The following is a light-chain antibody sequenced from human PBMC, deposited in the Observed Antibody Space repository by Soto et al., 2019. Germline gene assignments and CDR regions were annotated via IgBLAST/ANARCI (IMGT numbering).Light chain of an antibody. CDR2: DNH. CDR1: TSNIGNDY. CDR3: ATWDNRLTAVV. Sequence: QSVLTQPPSVSAAPGQKVTISCSGSTSNIGNDYVSWYQQLPGTAPKLLIYDNHKRPSGIPDRFSGSKSGTSATLGITGLQTGDEADYFCATWDNRLTAVVFGGGTKLTVL. V-gene: IGLV1-51*01. J-gene: IGLJ2*01.